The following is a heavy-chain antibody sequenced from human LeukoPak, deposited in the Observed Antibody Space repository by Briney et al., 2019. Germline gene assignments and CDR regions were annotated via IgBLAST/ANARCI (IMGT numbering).Heavy chain of an antibody. V-gene: IGHV1-8*01. CDR2: MNPNSGNT. CDR1: GYTFTSYD. Sequence: ASVKVSCKASGYTFTSYDINWVRQATGQGLELMGWMNPNSGNTGYAQKFQGRVTMTRNTSISTAYMELSSLRSEDTAVYYCARSSLIAVAGDTGDWGQGTLVTVSS. D-gene: IGHD6-19*01. J-gene: IGHJ4*02. CDR3: ARSSLIAVAGDTGD.